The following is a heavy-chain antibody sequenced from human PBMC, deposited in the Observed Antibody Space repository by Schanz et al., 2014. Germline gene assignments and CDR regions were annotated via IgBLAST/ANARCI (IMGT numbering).Heavy chain of an antibody. CDR1: GGTFSSYT. CDR3: AREGGALAGAGTAKNDY. V-gene: IGHV1-69*08. CDR2: IIPILGIA. Sequence: QVQLVQSEAEVKKPGSSVKVSCKASGGTFSSYTISWVRQAPGQGLEWMGRIIPILGIANYAQNFQGRVTITADKSTSTAYMELSSLRSEDTAVYYCAREGGALAGAGTAKNDYWGQGTLVTVSS. J-gene: IGHJ4*02. D-gene: IGHD6-13*01.